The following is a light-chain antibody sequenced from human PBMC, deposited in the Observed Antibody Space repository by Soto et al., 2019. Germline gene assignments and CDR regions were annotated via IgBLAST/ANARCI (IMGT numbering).Light chain of an antibody. CDR1: QFVSTY. V-gene: IGKV1-39*01. CDR3: QQSYSLPPT. CDR2: ATS. J-gene: IGKJ2*01. Sequence: DIQMTQSPSSLSASVGDRVTIPCRSSQFVSTYLSWYQQKPGKAPKLLIYATSSLQSGVPSRFSGSGSGTDFTLTISSLQPEDFATYYCQQSYSLPPTFGQGTKLEIK.